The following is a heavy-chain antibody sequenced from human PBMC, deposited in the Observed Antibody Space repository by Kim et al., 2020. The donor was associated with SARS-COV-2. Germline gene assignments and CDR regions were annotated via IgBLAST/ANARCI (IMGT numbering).Heavy chain of an antibody. Sequence: SETLSLTCTVSGGSISSGGYYWSWIRQHPGKGLEWIGYIYYSGSTYYNPSLKSRVTISVDTSKNQFSLKLSSVTAADTAVYYCGRAPGQWLAGGDYWFDPWGQGTLVTVSS. CDR3: GRAPGQWLAGGDYWFDP. CDR1: GGSISSGGYY. CDR2: IYYSGST. V-gene: IGHV4-31*03. J-gene: IGHJ5*02. D-gene: IGHD6-19*01.